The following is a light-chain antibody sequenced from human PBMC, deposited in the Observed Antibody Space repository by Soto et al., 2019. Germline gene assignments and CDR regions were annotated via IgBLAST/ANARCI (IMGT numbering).Light chain of an antibody. CDR2: YDN. V-gene: IGLV1-44*01. CDR3: AAWDDSLNGRV. J-gene: IGLJ1*01. CDR1: NSNIGSNT. Sequence: QSVLTQPPSASGTPGQRVTISCSGSNSNIGSNTVNWYQQLQGTAPKLLIYYDNLRPSGVPDRLSGSKSGTSASLAISGLQSDDEADYYCAAWDDSLNGRVFGTGTKLTVL.